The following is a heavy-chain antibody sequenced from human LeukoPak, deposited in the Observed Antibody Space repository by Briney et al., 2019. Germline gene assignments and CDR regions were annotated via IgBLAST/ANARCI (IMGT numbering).Heavy chain of an antibody. D-gene: IGHD3-3*01. CDR1: GFTFSRYD. Sequence: LAGGSLRLSCATSGFTFSRYDYNWVRQPPGKGLEWISYISISGVTKYYAPSVRGRFTVPRDNATDSLYLQMDSLRAEDTATYYCKSHGSTDFLDYCGQGTQVPVFS. V-gene: IGHV3-48*03. CDR2: ISISGVTK. CDR3: KSHGSTDFLDY. J-gene: IGHJ4*02.